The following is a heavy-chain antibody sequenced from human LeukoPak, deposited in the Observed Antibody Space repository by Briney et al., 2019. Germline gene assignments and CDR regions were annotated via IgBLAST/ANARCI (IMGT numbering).Heavy chain of an antibody. Sequence: SETLSLTCTVSGGSISSYYWSWIRQPPGKGLEWIGYIYYSGSTNYNPSLKSRVTISVDTSKNQFSLKLSSVTAADTAVYYCARDVCSSTSCSWRGMDVWGQGTTVTVSS. V-gene: IGHV4-59*01. CDR2: IYYSGST. CDR1: GGSISSYY. D-gene: IGHD2-2*01. J-gene: IGHJ6*02. CDR3: ARDVCSSTSCSWRGMDV.